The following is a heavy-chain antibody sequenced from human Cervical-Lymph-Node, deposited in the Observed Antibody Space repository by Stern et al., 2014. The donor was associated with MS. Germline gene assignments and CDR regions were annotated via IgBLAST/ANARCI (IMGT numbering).Heavy chain of an antibody. J-gene: IGHJ6*02. CDR3: ARTTYDVEV. V-gene: IGHV2-70*04. CDR1: GFSLSTTGMR. CDR2: IDWDDEK. Sequence: QVTLRESGPALVKPTQTLTLTCTFSGFSLSTTGMRVSWIRQPPGKALEWLARIDWDDEKFYSTSLKTRLTISKDTSKNQVVLTMTNIDPVDTGTYYCARTTYDVEVWGPGTTVTVTS.